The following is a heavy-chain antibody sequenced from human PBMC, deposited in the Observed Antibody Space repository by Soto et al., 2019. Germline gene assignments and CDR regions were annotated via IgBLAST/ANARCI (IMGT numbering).Heavy chain of an antibody. CDR2: ISGGGDTT. V-gene: IGHV3-23*01. CDR3: TKGRGGSGSLTPRVDL. J-gene: IGHJ4*02. D-gene: IGHD3-10*01. Sequence: EVQLLESGGGLVQPGGSLRLSCAASGFTFNNYAMTWVRQAPGKGLEWVSAISGGGDTTSYTDSVKGRFPLTREGSKNTLYLKMSSPRAEDTALYYCTKGRGGSGSLTPRVDLCGQGTLVTVSS. CDR1: GFTFNNYA.